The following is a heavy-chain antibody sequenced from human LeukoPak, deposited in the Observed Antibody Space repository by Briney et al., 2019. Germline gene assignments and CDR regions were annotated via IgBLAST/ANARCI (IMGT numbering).Heavy chain of an antibody. D-gene: IGHD3-22*01. CDR1: GGSIGWDY. Sequence: SETLSLTCTVSGGSIGWDYWSWIRQSAGKGLEWIGRIYKSGSTNYNPSFRSRVTMSVDTSKNQFSLNVTSVTAADTAVYYCAREEYFQDSNGYSYYFHSWVQGSLVTVSS. CDR3: AREEYFQDSNGYSYYFHS. V-gene: IGHV4-4*07. J-gene: IGHJ4*02. CDR2: IYKSGST.